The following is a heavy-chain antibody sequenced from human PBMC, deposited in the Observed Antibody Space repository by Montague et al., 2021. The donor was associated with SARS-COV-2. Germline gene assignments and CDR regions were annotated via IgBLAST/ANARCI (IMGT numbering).Heavy chain of an antibody. CDR1: GGSISSGSYY. Sequence: TLSLTCTVSGGSISSGSYYWSWIRQPAGKGLEWIGRFYTSGSTNYNPSLKSRVTISVDTSKNQFSLKLSSVTAADTAVYYCAGRPAATYYYGMDVWGQGTTVTVSS. CDR3: AGRPAATYYYGMDV. V-gene: IGHV4-61*02. J-gene: IGHJ6*02. D-gene: IGHD2-15*01. CDR2: FYTSGST.